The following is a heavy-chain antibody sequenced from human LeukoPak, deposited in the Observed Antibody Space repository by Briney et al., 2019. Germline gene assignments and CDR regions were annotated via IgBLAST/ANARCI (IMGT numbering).Heavy chain of an antibody. CDR1: GYSFTDYW. D-gene: IGHD6-13*01. CDR2: IYPGDSDT. CDR3: ARQGTAAAALDY. Sequence: GESLKISCKGSGYSFTDYWIGWVRQMPGKGLEWVGIIYPGDSDTTYSPSFQGQVTISVDRSISSSYLQWGSLKASDTAMYYCARQGTAAAALDYWGQGTLVTVSS. J-gene: IGHJ4*02. V-gene: IGHV5-51*01.